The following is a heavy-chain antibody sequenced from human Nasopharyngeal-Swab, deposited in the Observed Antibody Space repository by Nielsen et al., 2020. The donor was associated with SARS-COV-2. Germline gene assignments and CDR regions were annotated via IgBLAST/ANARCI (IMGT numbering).Heavy chain of an antibody. J-gene: IGHJ5*02. CDR2: IWYDGSNK. V-gene: IGHV3-33*01. Sequence: WIRQPPGKGLEWVAVIWYDGSNKYYADSVKGRFTISRDNSKNTLYLQMNSLRAEDTAVYYCARGGRWWATTSRANNWFDPWGRGTLVTVSS. D-gene: IGHD1/OR15-1a*01. CDR3: ARGGRWWATTSRANNWFDP.